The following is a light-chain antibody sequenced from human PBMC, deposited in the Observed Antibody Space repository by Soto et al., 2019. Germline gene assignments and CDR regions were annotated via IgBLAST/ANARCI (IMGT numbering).Light chain of an antibody. CDR1: QGIGDT. V-gene: IGKV3-15*01. J-gene: IGKJ2*01. CDR2: DTS. CDR3: LQHKYYTVA. Sequence: EVVMTQSPATLSVAPGEGVTLSCRASQGIGDTLAWYQHKPGQTPRLLIYDTSTRATGVPARFSGSRSGPEFTLTISSLQPEDFATYYCLQHKYYTVAFGQGTKLEI.